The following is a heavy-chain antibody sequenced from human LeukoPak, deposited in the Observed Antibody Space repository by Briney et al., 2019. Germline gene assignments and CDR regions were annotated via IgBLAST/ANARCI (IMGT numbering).Heavy chain of an antibody. V-gene: IGHV3-30*04. D-gene: IGHD3-10*01. CDR2: ISSDGTNK. Sequence: PGGSLRLSCAASRFTFRNYAMHWVRQAPGKGLEWLAVISSDGTNKVYADSVKGRFSISRDNSKNTLYLQMNRLRADDTAVYYCARDRSQEFDPWGQGTLVTVSS. CDR3: ARDRSQEFDP. J-gene: IGHJ5*02. CDR1: RFTFRNYA.